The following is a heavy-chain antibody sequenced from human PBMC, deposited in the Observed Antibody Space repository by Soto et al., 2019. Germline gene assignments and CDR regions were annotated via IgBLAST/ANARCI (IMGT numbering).Heavy chain of an antibody. CDR1: GGSVSSGAYY. V-gene: IGHV4-31*03. CDR3: ARARLRAVYAFDI. Sequence: TLSLTCTVSGGSVSSGAYYWTWIRQRPGKGLEWIGYIYYSGSTYYSPSLKSRLSISLDTSKNQFSLRLSSVTAADTAMYYCARARLRAVYAFDIWGQGTMVTV. CDR2: IYYSGST. D-gene: IGHD5-12*01. J-gene: IGHJ3*02.